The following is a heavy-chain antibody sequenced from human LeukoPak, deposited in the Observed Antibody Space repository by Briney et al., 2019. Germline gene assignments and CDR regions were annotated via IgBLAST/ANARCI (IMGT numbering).Heavy chain of an antibody. CDR2: ISGSGGST. CDR1: GFTFSSYA. CDR3: AKADCSGGSCYFFDY. J-gene: IGHJ4*02. V-gene: IGHV3-23*01. D-gene: IGHD2-15*01. Sequence: PGGSLRLSCAASGFTFSSYAMSWVRQAPGRGLEWVSAISGSGGSTYYADSVKGRFTISRDNSKNTLYLQMNSLRAEDTAVYYCAKADCSGGSCYFFDYWGQGTLVTVSS.